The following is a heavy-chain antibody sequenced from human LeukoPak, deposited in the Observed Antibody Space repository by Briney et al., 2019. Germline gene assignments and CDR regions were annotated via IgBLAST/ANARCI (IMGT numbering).Heavy chain of an antibody. J-gene: IGHJ2*01. CDR2: INHSGST. V-gene: IGHV4-34*01. CDR3: ARVDSSGYYYAPPHWYFDL. CDR1: GGSFSDYY. Sequence: SETLSLTCAVYGGSFSDYYWSWIRQPPGKGLEWIGEINHSGSTNYNPSLKSRVTISVDTSKNQFSLKLSSVTAADTAVYYCARVDSSGYYYAPPHWYFDLWGRGTLVTVSS. D-gene: IGHD3-22*01.